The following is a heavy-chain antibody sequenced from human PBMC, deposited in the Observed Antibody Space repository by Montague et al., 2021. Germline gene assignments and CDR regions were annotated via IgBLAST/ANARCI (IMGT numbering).Heavy chain of an antibody. CDR3: CRSNGWVIDF. CDR1: GFTFSTYW. J-gene: IGHJ4*02. D-gene: IGHD5-18*01. Sequence: SLRLSCAASGFTFSTYWMGWVRQAPGEGLEWVANIKEDGSATYYGDSVKGRFTISRDNAQNSLYLQMNSLRVEDTAVYYCCRSNGWVIDFWGQGTLVTVSS. CDR2: IKEDGSAT. V-gene: IGHV3-7*02.